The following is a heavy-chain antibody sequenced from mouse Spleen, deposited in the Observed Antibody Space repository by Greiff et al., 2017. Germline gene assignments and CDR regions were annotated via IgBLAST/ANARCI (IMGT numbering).Heavy chain of an antibody. CDR2: IAPSDSET. D-gene: IGHD2-2*01. J-gene: IGHJ2*01. CDR3: SRSVYYGYDGFAY. V-gene: IGHV1S127*01. CDR1: GYSFTSYW. Sequence: QVHVKQSGPQLVRPGASVKISCKASGYSFTSYWMHWVRQRPGQGLEWIGMIAPSDSETRLNQKFKDKATLTVDKSSSTAYMQLSSPTSEDSAVYYCSRSVYYGYDGFAYWGQGTTLTVSS.